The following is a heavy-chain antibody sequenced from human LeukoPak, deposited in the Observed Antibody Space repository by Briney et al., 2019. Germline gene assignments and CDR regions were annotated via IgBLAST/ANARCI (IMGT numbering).Heavy chain of an antibody. J-gene: IGHJ4*02. CDR3: ARRDILTGYYPFDY. CDR2: IYPGDSDT. CDR1: GYSFTSYW. Sequence: GESLQISCKGSGYSFTSYWIGWVRPMPGKGLEWMGIIYPGDSDTRYSPSFQGQVTISADKSISTAYLQWSSLKASDTAMYYCARRDILTGYYPFDYWGQGTLVTVSS. D-gene: IGHD3-9*01. V-gene: IGHV5-51*01.